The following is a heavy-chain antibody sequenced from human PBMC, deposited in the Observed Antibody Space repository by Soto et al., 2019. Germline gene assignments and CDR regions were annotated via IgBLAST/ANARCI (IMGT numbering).Heavy chain of an antibody. CDR1: GFTFSSYG. Sequence: VGSLRLSCAASGFTFSSYGMHWVRQAPGKGLEWVAVISYDGSNKYYADSVKGRFTISRDNSKNTLYLQMNSLRAEDTAVYYCAKAITWRSINMIVGAFDIWGQGTMVTVSS. D-gene: IGHD3-22*01. J-gene: IGHJ3*02. V-gene: IGHV3-30*18. CDR3: AKAITWRSINMIVGAFDI. CDR2: ISYDGSNK.